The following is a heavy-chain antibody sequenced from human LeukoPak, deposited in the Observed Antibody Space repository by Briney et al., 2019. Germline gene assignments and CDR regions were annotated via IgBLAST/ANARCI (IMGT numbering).Heavy chain of an antibody. J-gene: IGHJ4*02. CDR1: GFTFSSYA. D-gene: IGHD3-22*01. Sequence: GGSLRLSCAAPGFTFSSYAMSWVRQAPGKGLEWVAVIWYDGSNKYYADSVKGRFTISRDNSKNTLYLQMNSLRAEDTAVYYCARGYYDSSGYFRAFDYWGQGTLVTVSS. V-gene: IGHV3-33*08. CDR3: ARGYYDSSGYFRAFDY. CDR2: IWYDGSNK.